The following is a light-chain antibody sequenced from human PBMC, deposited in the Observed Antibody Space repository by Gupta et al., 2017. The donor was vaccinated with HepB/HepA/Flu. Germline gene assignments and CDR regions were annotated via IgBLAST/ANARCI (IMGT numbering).Light chain of an antibody. J-gene: IGKJ1*01. Sequence: DIQMTQSPSSLSASVGDRVTITCRASQSISSYLNWYQQKPGKAPKLLIHAASTVQSGVPSRFSGSGSGTDFTLTISRQQPEDFATYYCQHRDSPPVTFGQGTKVEIK. CDR2: AAS. CDR1: QSISSY. V-gene: IGKV1-39*01. CDR3: QHRDSPPVT.